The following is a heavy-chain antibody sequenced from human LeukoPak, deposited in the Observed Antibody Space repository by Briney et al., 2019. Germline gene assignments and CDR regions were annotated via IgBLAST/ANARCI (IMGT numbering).Heavy chain of an antibody. Sequence: ASVKVSCKASGYTFTSYYMHWVRQAPGQGLEWMGIINPSGGSTSYAQKFQGRATMTRDTSTSTVYMELSSLRSEDTAVYYCAREVWSTYYFDYWGQGTLVTVSS. J-gene: IGHJ4*02. CDR1: GYTFTSYY. V-gene: IGHV1-46*01. D-gene: IGHD3-3*01. CDR2: INPSGGST. CDR3: AREVWSTYYFDY.